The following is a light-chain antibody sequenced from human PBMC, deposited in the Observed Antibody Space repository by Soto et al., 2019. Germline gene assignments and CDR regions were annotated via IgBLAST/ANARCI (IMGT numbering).Light chain of an antibody. Sequence: DIVMTQTPLSSPVTLGQPASISCRSGQSLVHSDGNTYLSWLQQRPGQPPRLLIYMISNRFSGVPDRFSGSGAGTDFTLKISRVETEDVGVYYCMQATQPYTFGQGTKLEIK. J-gene: IGKJ2*01. CDR1: QSLVHSDGNTY. CDR3: MQATQPYT. CDR2: MIS. V-gene: IGKV2-24*01.